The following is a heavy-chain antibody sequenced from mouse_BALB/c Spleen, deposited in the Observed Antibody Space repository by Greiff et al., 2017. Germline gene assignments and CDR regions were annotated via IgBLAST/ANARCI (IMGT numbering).Heavy chain of an antibody. CDR2: ISSGGST. Sequence: EVLLVESGGDLVKPGGSLKLSCAASGFTFSSYAMSWVRQTPEKRLEWVASISSGGSTYYPDSVKGRFTISRDNARNILYLQMSSLRSEDTAMYYCARGRYYGRSYGDYFDYWGQGTTLTVSS. V-gene: IGHV5-6-5*01. J-gene: IGHJ2*01. CDR3: ARGRYYGRSYGDYFDY. D-gene: IGHD1-1*01. CDR1: GFTFSSYA.